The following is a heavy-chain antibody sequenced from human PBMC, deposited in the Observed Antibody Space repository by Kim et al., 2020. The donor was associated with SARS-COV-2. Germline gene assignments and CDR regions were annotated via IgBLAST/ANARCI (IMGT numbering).Heavy chain of an antibody. Sequence: GGSLRLSCAASGFTFSSYEMNWVRQAPGKGLEWVSYISSSGSTIYYADSVKGRFTISRDNAKNSLYLQMNSLRAEDTAVYYCAGSYDYLDVWGQGTTVTVSS. CDR2: ISSSGSTI. CDR1: GFTFSSYE. J-gene: IGHJ6*03. D-gene: IGHD2-21*01. V-gene: IGHV3-48*03. CDR3: AGSYDYLDV.